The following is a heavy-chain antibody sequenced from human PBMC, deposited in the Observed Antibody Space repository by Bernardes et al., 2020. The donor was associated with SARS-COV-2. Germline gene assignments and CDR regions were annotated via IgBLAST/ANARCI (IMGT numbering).Heavy chain of an antibody. CDR2: ISSSGSTI. CDR1: GFTFSSYE. D-gene: IGHD3-22*01. CDR3: ARGDYDSSGSHYYYYGMDV. V-gene: IGHV3-48*03. J-gene: IGHJ6*02. Sequence: GSSRLSCAASGFTFSSYELNWVRQAPGKGLEWVSYISSSGSTIYYADSVKGRFTISRDNAKNSLYLQMNSLRAEDTAVYYCARGDYDSSGSHYYYYGMDVWGQGTTVTVSS.